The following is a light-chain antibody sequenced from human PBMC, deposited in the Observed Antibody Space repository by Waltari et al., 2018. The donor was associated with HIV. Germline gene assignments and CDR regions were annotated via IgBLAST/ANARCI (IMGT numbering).Light chain of an antibody. CDR3: ACWDRSGYYIL. CDR2: GKN. J-gene: IGLJ2*01. Sequence: SSELTQDPAVSVALGQTVKIACLGDSLRKYYASWYRLRPGQAPQLLVYGKNIRPSGIPDLFSPSRSGNRAFLTITGARAEDEADYYCACWDRSGYYILFGGGTSLTGL. CDR1: SLRKYY. V-gene: IGLV3-19*01.